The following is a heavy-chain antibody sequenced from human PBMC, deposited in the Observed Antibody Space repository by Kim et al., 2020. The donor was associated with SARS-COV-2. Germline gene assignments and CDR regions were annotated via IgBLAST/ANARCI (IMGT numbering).Heavy chain of an antibody. D-gene: IGHD3-22*01. V-gene: IGHV3-66*01. CDR2: ST. J-gene: IGHJ3*02. CDR3: ASPYDSSAFDI. Sequence: STNYADSVKGRFTNSEDNSKNTLYLQRNSLRAEDTAVYYCASPYDSSAFDIWGQGTMVTVSS.